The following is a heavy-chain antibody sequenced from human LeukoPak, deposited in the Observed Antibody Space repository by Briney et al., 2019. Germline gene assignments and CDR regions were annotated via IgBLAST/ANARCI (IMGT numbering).Heavy chain of an antibody. J-gene: IGHJ4*02. D-gene: IGHD4-17*01. V-gene: IGHV3-53*01. CDR2: IYSGGST. Sequence: PGGSLRLSCAASGFTVRSNYMTWVRQAPGKGLEWVSVIYSGGSTYYADSVKGRFTISRDNSKNTLYLQMNSLRAEDTAVYYCARTSADYGEVLFDYWGQGTLVTVSS. CDR3: ARTSADYGEVLFDY. CDR1: GFTVRSNY.